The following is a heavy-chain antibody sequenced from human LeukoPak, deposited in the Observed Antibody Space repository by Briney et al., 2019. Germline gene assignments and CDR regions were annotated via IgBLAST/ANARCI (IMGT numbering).Heavy chain of an antibody. Sequence: GGSLRLSCAASGFTFSSYAMSWVRQAPGKGLEWVSAISGSGSTIYYADSVKGRFTISRDNAKNSLYLQMNSLRAEDTAVYYCAREDWNQGGYYYGMDVWGQGTTVTVSS. CDR2: ISGSGSTI. CDR3: AREDWNQGGYYYGMDV. D-gene: IGHD1-1*01. CDR1: GFTFSSYA. V-gene: IGHV3-23*01. J-gene: IGHJ6*02.